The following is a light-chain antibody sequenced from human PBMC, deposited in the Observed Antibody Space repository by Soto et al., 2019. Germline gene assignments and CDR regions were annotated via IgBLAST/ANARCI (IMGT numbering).Light chain of an antibody. CDR2: DDN. Sequence: SSELTQPPSVSVAPGQTARIICEGNNIGSKSVHWYQQKPGQAPVLVVYDDNARPSGIPERFSGSNSGNTATLTISRVEAGDEADFYCQVWESSSDHRVFGGGTKVTVL. CDR3: QVWESSSDHRV. J-gene: IGLJ2*01. V-gene: IGLV3-21*02. CDR1: NIGSKS.